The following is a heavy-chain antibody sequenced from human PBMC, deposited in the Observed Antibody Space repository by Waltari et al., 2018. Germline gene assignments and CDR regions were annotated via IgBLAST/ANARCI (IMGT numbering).Heavy chain of an antibody. J-gene: IGHJ5*01. V-gene: IGHV3-7*01. CDR2: IKGDGSEK. Sequence: EVQLVESGGGLGQPGGSLRLSCTASAFSFSGFWLSWVRQAPEKGLEWVANIKGDGSEKYNEDSVKGRFTISRDNAKNSLYLQMNSLRVDDTAVYYCARGCEHCSTSWFDSWGQGTLVTVSS. CDR1: AFSFSGFW. CDR3: ARGCEHCSTSWFDS. D-gene: IGHD2-2*01.